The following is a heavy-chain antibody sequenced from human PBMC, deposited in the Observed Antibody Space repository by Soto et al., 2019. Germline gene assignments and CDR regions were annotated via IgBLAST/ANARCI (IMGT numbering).Heavy chain of an antibody. CDR3: ARQTITSDAFDI. J-gene: IGHJ3*02. Sequence: GESLKISCKGSGYNFTSYWIGWVRQMPGKGLEWMGIIYPGDSNTIYNPSFQGQVTISADKSISTAYLQWSSLKASDTAMYYCARQTITSDAFDIWGQGTMVTVS. V-gene: IGHV5-51*01. CDR2: IYPGDSNT. D-gene: IGHD3-16*01. CDR1: GYNFTSYW.